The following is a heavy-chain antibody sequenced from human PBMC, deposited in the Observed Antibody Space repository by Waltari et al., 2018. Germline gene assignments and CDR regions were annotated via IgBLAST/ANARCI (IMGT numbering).Heavy chain of an antibody. J-gene: IGHJ2*01. V-gene: IGHV4-4*07. CDR3: ARASPRLRYGDRNYDWYFDL. Sequence: QVQLQESGPGLVKPSETLSLTCTVSGRPISSYSWGWNRPPAGKGLEWIGRIYTSGSTNYNPSLKSRVTMSVDTSKNQFSLKLSSVTAADTAVYYCARASPRLRYGDRNYDWYFDLWGRGTLVTVSS. D-gene: IGHD4-17*01. CDR2: IYTSGST. CDR1: GRPISSYS.